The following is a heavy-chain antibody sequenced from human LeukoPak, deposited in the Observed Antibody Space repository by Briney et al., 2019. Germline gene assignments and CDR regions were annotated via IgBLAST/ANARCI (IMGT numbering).Heavy chain of an antibody. D-gene: IGHD3-10*02. CDR1: GYTFTTYD. V-gene: IGHV1-8*01. J-gene: IGHJ6*02. CDR3: ATDQHGRGGMVV. CDR2: MNPNSGNT. Sequence: ASVKVSCKTSGYTFTTYDINWVRQATGQGLEWMGWMNPNSGNTGYAQKFQGRVTMTRNTSISTAYMELSSLRSEDTAVYYCATDQHGRGGMVVWGQGTTVTVSS.